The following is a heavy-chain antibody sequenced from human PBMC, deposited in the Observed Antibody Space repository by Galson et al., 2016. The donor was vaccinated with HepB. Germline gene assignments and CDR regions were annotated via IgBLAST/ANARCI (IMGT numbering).Heavy chain of an antibody. Sequence: SLRLSCAAYGLPVSNDYMSWVRQAPGKGLKWVSVSYGDGRTYYAESVKGRFTISRDTSKNTVFLQMNSLRAEDTAVYYCARRGVDYGHAFDIWGLGTMVTVSS. CDR3: ARRGVDYGHAFDI. V-gene: IGHV3-53*01. J-gene: IGHJ3*02. D-gene: IGHD4/OR15-4a*01. CDR1: GLPVSNDY. CDR2: SYGDGRT.